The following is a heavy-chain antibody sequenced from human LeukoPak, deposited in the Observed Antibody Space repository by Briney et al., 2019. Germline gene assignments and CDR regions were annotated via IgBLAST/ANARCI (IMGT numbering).Heavy chain of an antibody. CDR3: ARDPKYCGGDCYSYLGPSDAFDI. Sequence: KPSETLSLTCTVSGGSISSGDYYWSWIRQPPGKGLEWIGYIYYSGSTYYNPSLKSRVTISVDTSKNQFSLKLSSVTAADMAVYYCARDPKYCGGDCYSYLGPSDAFDIWGQGTMVTVSS. V-gene: IGHV4-30-4*08. J-gene: IGHJ3*02. CDR1: GGSISSGDYY. D-gene: IGHD2-21*01. CDR2: IYYSGST.